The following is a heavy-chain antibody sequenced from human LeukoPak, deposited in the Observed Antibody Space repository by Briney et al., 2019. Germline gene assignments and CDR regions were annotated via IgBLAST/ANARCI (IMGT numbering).Heavy chain of an antibody. J-gene: IGHJ4*02. V-gene: IGHV3-48*03. CDR2: ISSSGSTI. CDR3: ARDKLLGYGGFDY. CDR1: GFTFSSYE. D-gene: IGHD4-23*01. Sequence: PGGSLRLSCAASGFTFSSYEMNWVRQAPGKGLEWVSYISSSGSTIYYADSVKGRFTISRDNAKNSLYLQMNSLRAEDTAVYHCARDKLLGYGGFDYWGQGTLVTVSS.